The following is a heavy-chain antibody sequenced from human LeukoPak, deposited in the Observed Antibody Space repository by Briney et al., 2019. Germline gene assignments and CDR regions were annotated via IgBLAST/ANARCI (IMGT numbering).Heavy chain of an antibody. J-gene: IGHJ5*02. CDR2: IIPIFGTA. V-gene: IGHV1-69*05. D-gene: IGHD3-3*01. CDR3: ARDNDGDFWSPRWFDP. CDR1: GGTFSSYA. Sequence: GASVKVSCKASGGTFSSYAISWVRQAPGQGLEWMGGIIPIFGTANYAQKFQGRVTITTDESTSTAYMELSSLRSEDTAVYYCARDNDGDFWSPRWFDPWGQGTLVTVSS.